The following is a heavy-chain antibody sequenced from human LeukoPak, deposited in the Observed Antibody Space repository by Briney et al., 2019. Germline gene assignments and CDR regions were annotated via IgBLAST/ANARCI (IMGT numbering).Heavy chain of an antibody. Sequence: SETLSLTCTVSGGSISSNSYYWGWIRQPPGKGLEWIGSIYYSGRTYYNPSLKSRVTMSVDTSNNQFSLQLSSVTAADTALYYCARDYGGWYYFDYWGQGTLVTVSS. CDR1: GGSISSNSYY. CDR3: ARDYGGWYYFDY. J-gene: IGHJ4*02. V-gene: IGHV4-39*07. D-gene: IGHD6-19*01. CDR2: IYYSGRT.